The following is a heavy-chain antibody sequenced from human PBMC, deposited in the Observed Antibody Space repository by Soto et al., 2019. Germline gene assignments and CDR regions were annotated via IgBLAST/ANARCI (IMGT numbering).Heavy chain of an antibody. V-gene: IGHV3-48*02. CDR3: ARVDGDYVPIDY. CDR1: GFTFRSYS. D-gene: IGHD4-17*01. Sequence: EVQLVESGGDLVQPGGSLRLSCASSGFTFRSYSMNWVRQAPGKGLEWISYISSTNIIHYADSVKGRFTISRDNVRNSLYLQMNSLRDEDTAVYYCARVDGDYVPIDYWGQGSLVTVSS. J-gene: IGHJ4*02. CDR2: ISSTNII.